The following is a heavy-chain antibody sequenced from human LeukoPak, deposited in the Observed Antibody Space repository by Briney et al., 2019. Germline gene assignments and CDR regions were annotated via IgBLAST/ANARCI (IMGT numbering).Heavy chain of an antibody. CDR1: GGSISSYY. J-gene: IGHJ1*01. Sequence: SETLSLTCTVSGGSISSYYWSWIRQPPGKGLEWIGYIYYSGSTNYNPSLKSRVTISVDTSENQFSLKLSSVTAADTAVYYCARLGRGITMVRGAPFPEYFQHWGQGTLVTVSS. V-gene: IGHV4-59*08. CDR3: ARLGRGITMVRGAPFPEYFQH. CDR2: IYYSGST. D-gene: IGHD3-10*01.